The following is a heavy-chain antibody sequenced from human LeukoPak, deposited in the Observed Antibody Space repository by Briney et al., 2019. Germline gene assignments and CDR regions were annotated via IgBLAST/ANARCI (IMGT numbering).Heavy chain of an antibody. V-gene: IGHV3-66*02. J-gene: IGHJ3*02. D-gene: IGHD2-8*01. CDR3: ARDKGGMYGLDI. CDR2: IYDAGNT. CDR1: GFTVSSNH. Sequence: GGSLRLSCAASGFTVSSNHMHRVRQAPEKGLEWVSIIYDAGNTHFADSVKGRFTVSRDNSNNTVYLQMNSLRPEDTALYYCARDKGGMYGLDIWGQGTMVTVSS.